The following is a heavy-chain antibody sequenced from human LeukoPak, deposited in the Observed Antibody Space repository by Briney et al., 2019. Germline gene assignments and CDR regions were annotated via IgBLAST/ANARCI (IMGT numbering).Heavy chain of an antibody. J-gene: IGHJ3*02. CDR2: IRSKAYGGTT. CDR1: GFTFGDYA. CDR3: TRDPRGSYGPDAFDI. Sequence: GGSLRLSCTASGFTFGDYAMSWVRQAPGKGLEWVGFIRSKAYGGTTEYAASVKGRFTISRDDYKSFAYLQMNSLKTEDTAVYYCTRDPRGSYGPDAFDIWGQGTMVTVSS. D-gene: IGHD1-26*01. V-gene: IGHV3-49*04.